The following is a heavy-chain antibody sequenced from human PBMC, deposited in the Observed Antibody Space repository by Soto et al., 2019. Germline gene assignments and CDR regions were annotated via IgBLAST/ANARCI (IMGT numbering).Heavy chain of an antibody. J-gene: IGHJ3*02. CDR3: ARVSIAAAGTAPFDI. D-gene: IGHD6-13*01. CDR1: GGSISSYY. V-gene: IGHV4-4*07. CDR2: IYTSVST. Sequence: SETLSLTCTVSGGSISSYYWSWIRQPAGKGLEWIGRIYTSVSTNYNPSLKSRVTMSVDTSKSQFSLKLSSVTAADTAVYYCARVSIAAAGTAPFDIWGQGTMVTVSS.